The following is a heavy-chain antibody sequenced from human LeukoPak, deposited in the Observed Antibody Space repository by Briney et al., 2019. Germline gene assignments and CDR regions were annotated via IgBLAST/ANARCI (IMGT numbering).Heavy chain of an antibody. J-gene: IGHJ6*02. CDR3: AREGSGWYRYYYGMDV. D-gene: IGHD6-19*01. Sequence: PGGSLRLSCAASGFTFSSYEMNWVRQAPGEGLEWVSYISSSGSTIYYADSVKGRFTISRDNAKNSLYLQMNSLRAEDTAVYYCAREGSGWYRYYYGMDVWGQGTTVTVSS. CDR1: GFTFSSYE. V-gene: IGHV3-48*03. CDR2: ISSSGSTI.